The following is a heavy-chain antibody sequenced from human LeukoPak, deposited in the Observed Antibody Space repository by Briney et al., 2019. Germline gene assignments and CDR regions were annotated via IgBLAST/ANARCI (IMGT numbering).Heavy chain of an antibody. Sequence: SETLSLTCAVYGGSFRGYYWSWIRQPPGKGLEWIGEINHSGSTDYNPSLKSRVTISVDTSKNQFSLKLSSVTAADTAVYYCARSLYCSSTSCYYYGMDVWGQGTTVTVSS. CDR1: GGSFRGYY. D-gene: IGHD2-2*01. CDR3: ARSLYCSSTSCYYYGMDV. CDR2: INHSGST. V-gene: IGHV4-34*01. J-gene: IGHJ6*02.